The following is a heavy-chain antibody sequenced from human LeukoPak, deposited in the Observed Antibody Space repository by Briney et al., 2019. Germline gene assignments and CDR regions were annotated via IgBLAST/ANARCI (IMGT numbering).Heavy chain of an antibody. V-gene: IGHV3-11*06. J-gene: IGHJ4*02. CDR3: ARRHSSSWYFDY. CDR1: GFTFSDYY. D-gene: IGHD6-13*01. Sequence: PGGSLRLSCAASGFTFSDYYMSWIRQVPGKGLEWVSYISSSSSYTNYADSVKGRFTISRDNAKNSLYLQMNSLRAEDTAVYYCARRHSSSWYFDYWGQGTLVTVSS. CDR2: ISSSSSYT.